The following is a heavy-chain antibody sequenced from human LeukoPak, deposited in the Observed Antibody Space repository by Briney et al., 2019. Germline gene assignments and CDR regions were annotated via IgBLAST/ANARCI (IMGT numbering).Heavy chain of an antibody. J-gene: IGHJ4*02. CDR2: INSDGSWT. CDR3: VSFYETY. V-gene: IGHV3-74*01. D-gene: IGHD2/OR15-2a*01. Sequence: GGSLRLSCAASGNYWMHWVRQAPGKGLVWVSHINSDGSWTSYADSVKGRFTISIDNAKNTVYLQMNSLRAEDTAVYYCVSFYETYWGRGTLVTVSS. CDR1: GNYW.